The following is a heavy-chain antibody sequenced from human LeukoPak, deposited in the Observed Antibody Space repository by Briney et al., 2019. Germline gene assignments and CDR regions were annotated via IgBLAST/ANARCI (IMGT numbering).Heavy chain of an antibody. J-gene: IGHJ4*02. CDR3: ARHVNYYDSSGYYKTFDY. Sequence: KPSETLSLACAMSGGSFSCGYWSWIRQPPGKGLEWIGYIYSSGTTNNNPSLESRVTVSVDTSKNQFSLKLSSVTAADTAVYYCARHVNYYDSSGYYKTFDYWGQGTLVTVSS. D-gene: IGHD3-22*01. CDR2: IYSSGTT. CDR1: GGSFSCGY. V-gene: IGHV4-59*08.